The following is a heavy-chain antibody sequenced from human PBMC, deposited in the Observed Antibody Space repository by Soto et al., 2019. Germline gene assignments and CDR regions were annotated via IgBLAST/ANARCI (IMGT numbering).Heavy chain of an antibody. J-gene: IGHJ3*02. CDR3: ARVTGTTSYYAFDI. Sequence: ASETLSLTCAVSGGSISSGGYSWSWIRQPPGKGLEWIGYIYHSGSTYYNPSLKSRVTISVDRSKNQFSLKLSSVTAADTAVYYCARVTGTTSYYAFDIWGQGTMVTVSS. D-gene: IGHD1-7*01. CDR2: IYHSGST. V-gene: IGHV4-30-2*01. CDR1: GGSISSGGYS.